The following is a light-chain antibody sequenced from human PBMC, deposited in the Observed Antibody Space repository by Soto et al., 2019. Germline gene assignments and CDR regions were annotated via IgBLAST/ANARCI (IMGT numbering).Light chain of an antibody. CDR1: QTITNY. Sequence: DIQLTQSPSSLSASVGDRVTITCRASQTITNYVNWYQQKPGKAPRLLIYGVSSLHSGVPSRFSGSGSGTDFTLTISSLQAEDLATYYCQQSFSAPFFTFGPGTKVDIK. CDR2: GVS. J-gene: IGKJ3*01. CDR3: QQSFSAPFFT. V-gene: IGKV1-39*01.